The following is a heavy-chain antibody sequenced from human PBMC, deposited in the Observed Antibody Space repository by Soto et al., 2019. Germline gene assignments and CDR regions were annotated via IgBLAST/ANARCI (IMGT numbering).Heavy chain of an antibody. V-gene: IGHV3-64*01. Sequence: GGSLRLSCAASGFTFSSYAMHWVRQAPGKGLEYVSAISSNGGSTYYANSVKGRFTISRDNSKNTLYLQMGSLRAEDMAVYYCARDSGDSSSGGDFDYWGQGTLVTVSS. CDR2: ISSNGGST. CDR1: GFTFSSYA. J-gene: IGHJ4*02. D-gene: IGHD6-13*01. CDR3: ARDSGDSSSGGDFDY.